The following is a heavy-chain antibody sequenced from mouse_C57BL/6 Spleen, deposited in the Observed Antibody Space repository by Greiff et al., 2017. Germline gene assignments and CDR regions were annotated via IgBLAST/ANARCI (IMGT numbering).Heavy chain of an antibody. CDR2: INPSTGGT. V-gene: IGHV1-42*01. Sequence: EVQLQQSGPELVKPGASVKISCKASGYSFTGYYMNWVKQSPEKSLEWIGEINPSTGGTTYNQKFKAKATLTVDKSSSTAYMQLKSLTSEDSAVYYCARNPLYDYDWYFDVWGTGTTVTVSS. CDR1: GYSFTGYY. D-gene: IGHD2-4*01. J-gene: IGHJ1*03. CDR3: ARNPLYDYDWYFDV.